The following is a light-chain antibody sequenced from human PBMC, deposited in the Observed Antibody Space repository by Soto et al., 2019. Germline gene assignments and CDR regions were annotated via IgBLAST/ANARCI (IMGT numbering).Light chain of an antibody. CDR2: KAS. Sequence: DIQMTQSPSTLSASVGDRVTITCRAIQSISSWLAWYQQKPGKAPKLLLYKASSLESGVPSSFSGSGSGTEFTLTLSSLQTDDFASYYCQQYNSSTWTFGQGTKVKIK. CDR1: QSISSW. J-gene: IGKJ1*01. CDR3: QQYNSSTWT. V-gene: IGKV1-5*03.